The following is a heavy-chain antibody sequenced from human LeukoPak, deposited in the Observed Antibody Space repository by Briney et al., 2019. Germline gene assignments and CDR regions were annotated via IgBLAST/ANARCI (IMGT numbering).Heavy chain of an antibody. Sequence: KTSETLSLTCTVSGVSISSYYWSWIRQPPGKGLEWVGYIYHSGTTKYNPSLNSRVTISIDTSENQFSLKLNSVTAADTAVYYCARYGDYYYYGMDVWGQGTTVTVSS. D-gene: IGHD4-17*01. CDR1: GVSISSYY. CDR2: IYHSGTT. CDR3: ARYGDYYYYGMDV. V-gene: IGHV4-59*01. J-gene: IGHJ6*02.